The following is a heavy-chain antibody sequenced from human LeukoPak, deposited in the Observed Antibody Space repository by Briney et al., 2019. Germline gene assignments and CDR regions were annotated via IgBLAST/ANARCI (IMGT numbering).Heavy chain of an antibody. CDR3: ARLGGSGSYYAYYLDY. V-gene: IGHV4-39*07. J-gene: IGHJ4*02. CDR2: IYYSGST. D-gene: IGHD3-10*01. CDR1: GGSISSSSYY. Sequence: KPSETLSLTCTVSGGSISSSSYYWGWIRQPPGKGLEWIGSIYYSGSTNYNPSLKSRVTISVDTSKNQFSLKLSSVTAADTAVYYCARLGGSGSYYAYYLDYWGQGTLVTVSS.